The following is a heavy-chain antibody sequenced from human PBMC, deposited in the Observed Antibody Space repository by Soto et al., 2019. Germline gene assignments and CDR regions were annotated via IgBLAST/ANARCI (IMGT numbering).Heavy chain of an antibody. Sequence: GSLRLSCAASGFTFSSYGMQWVRHAPGKGLEWVAVIWYDGSNKYYADSVKGRFTISRDNSKNTLYLQMNSLRAEDTAVYYCARDTAGIWSILSSYGMDVWGQGTAVTVSS. J-gene: IGHJ6*02. CDR1: GFTFSSYG. V-gene: IGHV3-33*01. D-gene: IGHD3-3*01. CDR2: IWYDGSNK. CDR3: ARDTAGIWSILSSYGMDV.